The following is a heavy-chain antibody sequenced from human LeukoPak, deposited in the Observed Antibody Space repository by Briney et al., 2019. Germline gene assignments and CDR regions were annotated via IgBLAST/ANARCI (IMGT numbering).Heavy chain of an antibody. CDR1: GGTFSSYA. CDR3: ARAAVADPGRAGMDV. CDR2: IIPILGIA. D-gene: IGHD6-19*01. V-gene: IGHV1-69*04. Sequence: RASVKVSCKASGGTFSSYAISWVRQAPGQGLEWMGRIIPILGIANYAQKFQGRATITADKSTSTAYMELSSLRSEDTAVYYCARAAVADPGRAGMDVWGQGTTVTVSS. J-gene: IGHJ6*02.